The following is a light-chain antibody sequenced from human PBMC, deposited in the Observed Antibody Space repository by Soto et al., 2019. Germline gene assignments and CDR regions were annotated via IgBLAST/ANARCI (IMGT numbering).Light chain of an antibody. J-gene: IGLJ1*01. Sequence: SVLTQPASVARTPGQSIVSACNGSSSGAGSYNLVSWYQQYPGKAPRVMIFEGTKRPSRVYDRFSGSESGNTASLTIAGLQTLDEADYYCCSYAGGRTYLFGAGPKVTGL. CDR1: SSGAGSYNL. V-gene: IGLV2-23*01. CDR3: CSYAGGRTYL. CDR2: EGT.